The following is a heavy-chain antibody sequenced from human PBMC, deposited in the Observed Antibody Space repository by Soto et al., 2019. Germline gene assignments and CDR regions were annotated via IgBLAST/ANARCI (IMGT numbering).Heavy chain of an antibody. CDR1: GGSISSGDYY. Sequence: SETLSLTCTVSGGSISSGDYYWSWIRQPPGKGLEWIGYTYYSGSTYYNPSLKSRVTISVDTSKNQFSLKLSSVTAADTAVYYCARVNKGDFDYWGQGTLVTVSS. CDR2: TYYSGST. J-gene: IGHJ4*02. V-gene: IGHV4-30-4*01. CDR3: ARVNKGDFDY.